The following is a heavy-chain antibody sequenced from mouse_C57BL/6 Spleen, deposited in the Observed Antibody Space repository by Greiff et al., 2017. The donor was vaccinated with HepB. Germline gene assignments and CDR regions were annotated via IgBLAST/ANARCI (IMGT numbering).Heavy chain of an antibody. J-gene: IGHJ2*01. CDR1: GYAFSSSW. Sequence: VQLQQSGPELVKPGASVKISCKASGYAFSSSWMNWVKQRPGKGLEWIGRIYPGDGDTNYNGKFKGKATLTADKSSSTAYMQLSSLTSEDSAVYFCAGAHYYGSSCFDYWGQGTTLTVSS. CDR2: IYPGDGDT. V-gene: IGHV1-82*01. CDR3: AGAHYYGSSCFDY. D-gene: IGHD1-1*01.